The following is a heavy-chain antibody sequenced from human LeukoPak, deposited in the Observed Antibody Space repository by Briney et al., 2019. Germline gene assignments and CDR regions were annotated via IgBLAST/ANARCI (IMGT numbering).Heavy chain of an antibody. D-gene: IGHD3-22*01. Sequence: PSETLSLTCTVSGGSISSSSYYWGWIRQPPGKGLEWIGSIYYSGSTYYNPSLKSRVTISVDTSKNQFSLKLSSVTAADTAVYYCARVFSSGYFVDYWGQGTLVTVSS. CDR1: GGSISSSSYY. CDR3: ARVFSSGYFVDY. CDR2: IYYSGST. J-gene: IGHJ4*02. V-gene: IGHV4-39*07.